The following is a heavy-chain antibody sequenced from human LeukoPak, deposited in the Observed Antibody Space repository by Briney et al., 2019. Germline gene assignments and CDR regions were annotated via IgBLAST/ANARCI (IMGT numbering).Heavy chain of an antibody. CDR3: ARLTASGIAARRMGFDY. Sequence: SETLSLTCTVSGGSISSSSYYWGWLPPPPGQGLEWIGSIYYSGSTYYNPSLKSRVTISVDTSKNQFSLKLSSVTAADTAVYYCARLTASGIAARRMGFDYWGQGTLVTVSS. D-gene: IGHD6-6*01. CDR2: IYYSGST. V-gene: IGHV4-39*01. J-gene: IGHJ4*02. CDR1: GGSISSSSYY.